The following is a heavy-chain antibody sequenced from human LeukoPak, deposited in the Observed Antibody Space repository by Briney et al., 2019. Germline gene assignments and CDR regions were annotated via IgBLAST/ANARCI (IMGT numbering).Heavy chain of an antibody. V-gene: IGHV3-23*01. CDR1: GFTFTNYA. CDR3: VVYTGGYRSQF. J-gene: IGHJ4*02. Sequence: LPGGSLRLSCAASGFTFTNYAMSWVRQAPGKVLEWVPAISDRGDRQYYADSVKGRFTISRDNYMNTLRLQMNSLSVEDTAVYYCVVYTGGYRSQFWGQGTLVTVSS. D-gene: IGHD5-24*01. CDR2: ISDRGDRQ.